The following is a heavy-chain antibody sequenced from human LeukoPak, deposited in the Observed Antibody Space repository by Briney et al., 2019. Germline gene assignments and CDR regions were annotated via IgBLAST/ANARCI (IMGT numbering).Heavy chain of an antibody. CDR1: GYDFNNHW. Sequence: GESLKISCKGSGYDFNNHWIGWGRQMPGKGLEWMGLIYPGDSDTRYSPSFQGRVTISADKSIRTAYLQWKTLKDSDTAMYYCARATMPGKGIGLDNWGQGTLVTVSS. J-gene: IGHJ4*02. CDR2: IYPGDSDT. D-gene: IGHD1-1*01. CDR3: ARATMPGKGIGLDN. V-gene: IGHV5-51*01.